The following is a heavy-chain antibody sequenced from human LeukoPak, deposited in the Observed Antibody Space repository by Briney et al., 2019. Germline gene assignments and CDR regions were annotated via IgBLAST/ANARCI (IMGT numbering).Heavy chain of an antibody. J-gene: IGHJ4*02. V-gene: IGHV1-69*02. Sequence: ASVKVSCKASGGTFSSYTISWVRQAPGQGLEWMGRIIPILGIANYAQKFQARVTITADKTTSTAYMELSSLRSEDTAVYYCARGISFFGVVTHYFDYWGQGTLVTVSS. CDR2: IIPILGIA. D-gene: IGHD3-3*01. CDR3: ARGISFFGVVTHYFDY. CDR1: GGTFSSYT.